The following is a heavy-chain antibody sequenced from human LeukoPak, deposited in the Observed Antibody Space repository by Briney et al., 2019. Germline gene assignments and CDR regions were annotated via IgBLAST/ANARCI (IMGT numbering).Heavy chain of an antibody. V-gene: IGHV4-34*01. D-gene: IGHD2-2*02. CDR2: INHSGST. CDR3: ARSQHQGYCSSTSCYTRRVTFGDY. J-gene: IGHJ4*02. Sequence: TSETLSLTCAVYGGSFSGYYWSWIRQPPGKGLEWIGEINHSGSTNYNPPLKSRVTISVDTSKNQFSLKLSSVTAADTAVYYCARSQHQGYCSSTSCYTRRVTFGDYWGQGTLVTVSS. CDR1: GGSFSGYY.